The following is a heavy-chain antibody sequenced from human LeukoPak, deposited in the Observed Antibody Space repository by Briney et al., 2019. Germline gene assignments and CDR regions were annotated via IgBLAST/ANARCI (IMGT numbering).Heavy chain of an antibody. D-gene: IGHD4-17*01. CDR2: ISYDGSNK. CDR1: GFTFSSYA. V-gene: IGHV3-30-3*01. CDR3: ASEHPYGDYGIDY. J-gene: IGHJ4*02. Sequence: GGSLRLSCAASGFTFSSYAMQWVRQAPGKGLEWVAVISYDGSNKYYADSVKGRFTISRDNSKNTLYLQMNSLRAEDTAVYYCASEHPYGDYGIDYWGQGTLVTVSS.